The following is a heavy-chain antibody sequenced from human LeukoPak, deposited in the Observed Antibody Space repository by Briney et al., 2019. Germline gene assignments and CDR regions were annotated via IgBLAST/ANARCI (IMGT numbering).Heavy chain of an antibody. CDR1: GYAFNGYY. V-gene: IGHV1-2*02. CDR2: INPNSGGT. CDR3: ARSPILTYYYGSGSLTPFDY. Sequence: ASVKVSCKASGYAFNGYYKHWVRQAPGQGLEWMGWINPNSGGTNYAQKFQGRVTMTRDTSISTAYMELSRLRSDDTAVYYCARSPILTYYYGSGSLTPFDYWGQGTLVTVSS. D-gene: IGHD3-10*01. J-gene: IGHJ4*02.